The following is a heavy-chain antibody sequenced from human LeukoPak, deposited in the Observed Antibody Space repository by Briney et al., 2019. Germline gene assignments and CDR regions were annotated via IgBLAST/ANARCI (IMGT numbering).Heavy chain of an antibody. CDR2: IRYDGSNE. CDR1: GFTFTSYG. Sequence: GGPPRLSCAASGFTFTSYGMHWVRQAPGKGLEWVAFIRYDGSNEYYADSVKGRFTISRDISKNTLYLQMNSLRTEDTAVYYCAKISDYDSSGFDDYWGQGTLVTVSS. J-gene: IGHJ4*02. V-gene: IGHV3-30*02. D-gene: IGHD3-22*01. CDR3: AKISDYDSSGFDDY.